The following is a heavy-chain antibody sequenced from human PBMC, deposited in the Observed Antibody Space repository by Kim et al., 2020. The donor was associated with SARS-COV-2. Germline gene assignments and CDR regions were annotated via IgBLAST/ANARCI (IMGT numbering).Heavy chain of an antibody. Sequence: GGSLRLSCAASGFTFTRFVVTWVRQAPGQGLEWVTAISASGDRTWYADSVRGRFTISRDNSKTTLYLQMNGLRPDDTATYYCANSGGLGHWGQGTLVTVS. CDR2: ISASGDRT. V-gene: IGHV3-23*01. CDR3: ANSGGLGH. CDR1: GFTFTRFV. D-gene: IGHD3-16*01. J-gene: IGHJ4*02.